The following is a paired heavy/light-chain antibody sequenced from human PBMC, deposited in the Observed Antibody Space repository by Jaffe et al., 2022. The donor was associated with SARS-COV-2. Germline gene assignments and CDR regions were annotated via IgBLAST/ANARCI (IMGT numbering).Heavy chain of an antibody. CDR2: ITGSGAST. CDR3: AKDDRDGSNWYFQH. D-gene: IGHD3-22*01. J-gene: IGHJ1*01. Sequence: EVQLLESGGGLVQPGGSLRLSCAASGFTFSSYAMTWVRQAPGKGLEWVSVITGSGASTSYADSVKGRFTISRDNSKNTLFLQMNYLRAEDTAVYYCAKDDRDGSNWYFQHWGQGTLVIVSS. CDR1: GFTFSSYA. V-gene: IGHV3-23*01.
Light chain of an antibody. J-gene: IGKJ1*01. CDR3: QHYNSFPWT. CDR2: QAS. Sequence: DIQMTQSPSTLSASVGDRVTITCRASQSISSWLAWYRQKPGKAPKLLIYQASSLESGVPSRFSGSGSGTEFTLSISSLQPDDFATYYCQHYNSFPWTFGQGTKVEIK. CDR1: QSISSW. V-gene: IGKV1-5*03.